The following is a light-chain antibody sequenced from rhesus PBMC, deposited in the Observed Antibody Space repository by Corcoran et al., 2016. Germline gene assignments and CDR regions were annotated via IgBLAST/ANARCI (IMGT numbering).Light chain of an antibody. V-gene: IGKV1-18*01. CDR3: QQDYNFPRT. CDR2: GAT. J-gene: IGKJ1*01. CDR1: QDISSW. Sequence: DIQMTQSPSSLSASVGDKVTITCRARQDISSWLAWYQQKPGKAPKLLIYGATHLQSGVPSSFSGSGSVTDYNLTISSLQPEDFAIYYCQQDYNFPRTFGQGTKVEIK.